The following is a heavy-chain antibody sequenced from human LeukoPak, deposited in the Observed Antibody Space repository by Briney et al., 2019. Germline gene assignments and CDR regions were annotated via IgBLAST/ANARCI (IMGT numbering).Heavy chain of an antibody. Sequence: SVKVSCKASGGTFSSYVINWVRQAPGQGLEWMGGILPIFGTSIYSQQFQGRVTITADESTNTAYMELNRLRSDDTATYYCARAEDQGRYFDWLPGFDPWGQGTLVTVSS. V-gene: IGHV1-69*13. J-gene: IGHJ5*02. CDR3: ARAEDQGRYFDWLPGFDP. D-gene: IGHD3-9*01. CDR2: ILPIFGTS. CDR1: GGTFSSYV.